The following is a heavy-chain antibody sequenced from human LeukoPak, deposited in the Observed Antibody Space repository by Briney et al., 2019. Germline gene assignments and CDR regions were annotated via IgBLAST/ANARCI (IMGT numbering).Heavy chain of an antibody. CDR3: ARAKCSGGSCWALDYYYYYMDV. V-gene: IGHV1-18*04. J-gene: IGHJ6*03. CDR2: ISAYNGNT. D-gene: IGHD2-15*01. Sequence: ASVKVSCKASGYTFTGYYMHWVRQAPGQGLEWMGWISAYNGNTNYAQKLQGGVTMTTDTSTSTAYMELRSLRSDDTAVYYCARAKCSGGSCWALDYYYYYMDVWGKGTTVTISS. CDR1: GYTFTGYY.